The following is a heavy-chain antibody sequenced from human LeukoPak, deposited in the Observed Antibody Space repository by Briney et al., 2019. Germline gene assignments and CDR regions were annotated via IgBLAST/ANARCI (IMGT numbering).Heavy chain of an antibody. Sequence: PSETLSLTCTVSGGPISSSSYYWGWIRQPPGKGLEWIGSIYYSGSTYYNPSLKSRVTISVDTSKNQFSLKLSSVTAADTAVYYCARGSGSLDYWGQGTLVTVSS. D-gene: IGHD1-26*01. CDR2: IYYSGST. CDR3: ARGSGSLDY. V-gene: IGHV4-39*01. CDR1: GGPISSSSYY. J-gene: IGHJ4*02.